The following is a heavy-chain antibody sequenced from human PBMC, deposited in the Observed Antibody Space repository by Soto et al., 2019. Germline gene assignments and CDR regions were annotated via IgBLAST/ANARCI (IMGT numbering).Heavy chain of an antibody. CDR1: GFTFSRFA. V-gene: IGHV3-33*01. Sequence: QVQLVESGGGVVQPGRSLRLSCAASGFTFSRFAMHWVRQAPGKGPGWLALIWYDGSNQYYADSVKGRFTISRDNSQSTVYLQMNSLRADDTALYYCAREVDYLDSRWGIDYWGQGTLVTGSS. D-gene: IGHD4-17*01. CDR3: AREVDYLDSRWGIDY. CDR2: IWYDGSNQ. J-gene: IGHJ4*02.